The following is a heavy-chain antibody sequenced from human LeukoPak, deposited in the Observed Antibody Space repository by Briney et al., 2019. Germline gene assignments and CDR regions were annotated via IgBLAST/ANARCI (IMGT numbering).Heavy chain of an antibody. D-gene: IGHD6-13*01. J-gene: IGHJ4*02. V-gene: IGHV3-64D*06. Sequence: PGGSLRLSCSASGFTFSSYAMHWVRQAPGKGLEYVSAISSNGGSTYYADSVKGRFTISRDNSKNTLYLQMSSLRAEDTAVYYCARAGYSSSWYYFDYWGQGTLVTVSS. CDR2: ISSNGGST. CDR3: ARAGYSSSWYYFDY. CDR1: GFTFSSYA.